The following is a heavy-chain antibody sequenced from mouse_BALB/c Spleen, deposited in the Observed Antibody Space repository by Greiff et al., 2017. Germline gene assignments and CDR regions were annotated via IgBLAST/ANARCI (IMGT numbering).Heavy chain of an antibody. D-gene: IGHD2-1*01. Sequence: EVMLVESGGGLVKPGGSLKLSCAASGFTFSSYTMSWVRQTPEKRLEWVATISSGGSYTYYPDSVKGRFTISRDNAKNTLYLQMSSLKSEDTAMYYCTRDGDWGNLAWLAYWGQGTLVTVSA. CDR2: ISSGGSYT. V-gene: IGHV5-6-4*01. CDR3: TRDGDWGNLAWLAY. J-gene: IGHJ3*01. CDR1: GFTFSSYT.